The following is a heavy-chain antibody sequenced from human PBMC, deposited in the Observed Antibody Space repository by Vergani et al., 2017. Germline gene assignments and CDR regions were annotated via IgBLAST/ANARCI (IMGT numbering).Heavy chain of an antibody. J-gene: IGHJ5*01. D-gene: IGHD3-9*01. CDR1: GASVNSYD. CDR2: ISSSSSYI. CDR3: ARARCIETCYMSNWLDS. Sequence: VKLQESGPGLVKPSETLSLTCTVSGASVNSYDWSWIRQPPGKGLEWVSSISSSSSYIHYSDSLKGRFTISRDNAKSSLYLQMNSLRAEDTGVYYCARARCIETCYMSNWLDSWGQGTLVTVSS. V-gene: IGHV3-21*02.